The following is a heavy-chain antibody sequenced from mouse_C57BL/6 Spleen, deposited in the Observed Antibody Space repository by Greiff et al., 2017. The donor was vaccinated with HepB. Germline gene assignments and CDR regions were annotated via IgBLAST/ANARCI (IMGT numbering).Heavy chain of an antibody. CDR2: IYPGSGST. Sequence: QVQLQQPGAELVMPGASVKLSCKASGYTFTSYWMHWVKQRPGQGLEWIGDIYPGSGSTNYNEKFKSKATLTVDTSSSTAYMQLSSLTSEDSAVYYCARGRGTAQAPNYAMDYWGQGTSVTVSS. D-gene: IGHD3-2*02. CDR1: GYTFTSYW. CDR3: ARGRGTAQAPNYAMDY. V-gene: IGHV1-55*01. J-gene: IGHJ4*01.